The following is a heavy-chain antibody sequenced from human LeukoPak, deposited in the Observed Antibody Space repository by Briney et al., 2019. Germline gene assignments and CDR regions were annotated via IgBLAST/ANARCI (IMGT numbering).Heavy chain of an antibody. CDR3: ATVAGGGYDAPYYFDY. V-gene: IGHV4-39*01. Sequence: SETLSLTCTVSGGSISSSSYYWGWIRQPPGKGLEWIGSIYYSGSTYYNPSLKSRVTISVDTSKNQFSLKLSSVTAADTAVYYCATVAGGGYDAPYYFDYWGQGTLVTVSS. CDR1: GGSISSSSYY. J-gene: IGHJ4*02. D-gene: IGHD5-12*01. CDR2: IYYSGST.